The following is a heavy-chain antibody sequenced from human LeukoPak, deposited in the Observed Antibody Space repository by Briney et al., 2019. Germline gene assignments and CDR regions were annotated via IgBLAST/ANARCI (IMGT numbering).Heavy chain of an antibody. CDR3: ARSRSLHDY. J-gene: IGHJ4*02. Sequence: GGSLRISCAASGFTFNSYWMSWVRQAPGKGLEWVANINQDGSEKYYVDSVKGRFTISRDNAKNSLYLQMNSLGTEDTALYYCARSRSLHDYWGQGTLVTVSS. V-gene: IGHV3-7*01. CDR2: INQDGSEK. CDR1: GFTFNSYW.